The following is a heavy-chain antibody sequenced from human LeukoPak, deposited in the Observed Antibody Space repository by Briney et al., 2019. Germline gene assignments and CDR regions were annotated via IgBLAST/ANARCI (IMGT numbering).Heavy chain of an antibody. J-gene: IGHJ3*02. CDR1: GGSISSYY. CDR3: ARHGDTLAPLAFDI. D-gene: IGHD7-27*01. Sequence: SETLSLTCTASGGSISSYYWSWIRQPPGKGLEWIGYIYYSGSTNYNPSLKSRVTISVDTSKNQFSLKLSSVTAADTAVYYCARHGDTLAPLAFDIWGQGTMVTVSS. V-gene: IGHV4-59*08. CDR2: IYYSGST.